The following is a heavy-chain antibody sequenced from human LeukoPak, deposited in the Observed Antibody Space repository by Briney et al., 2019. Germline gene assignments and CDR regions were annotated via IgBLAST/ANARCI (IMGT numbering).Heavy chain of an antibody. CDR1: GGSISSYY. J-gene: IGHJ4*02. CDR2: TYYSGST. CDR3: ARSPYVPLQLDY. D-gene: IGHD3-16*01. V-gene: IGHV4-59*01. Sequence: SETLSLTCSVSGGSISSYYWSWIRQPPGKGLEWIGFTYYSGSTNSNPSLKGRVTISVDTSKNQFSLNLSSVTAADTAVYYCARSPYVPLQLDYWGQGTLVTVSS.